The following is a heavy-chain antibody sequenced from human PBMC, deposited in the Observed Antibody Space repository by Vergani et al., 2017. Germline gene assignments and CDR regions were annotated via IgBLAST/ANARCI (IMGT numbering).Heavy chain of an antibody. Sequence: QVQLQESGPGLVKPSETLSLTCTVSGGSISSYYWSWIRQPPGKGLEWIGYIYYSGSTNYNPSLKSRVTISVDTSKNPFSLKLSSVTAADTAVYYCARDRRVTPPIYYYGMDVWGQGTTVTVSS. CDR1: GGSISSYY. J-gene: IGHJ6*02. V-gene: IGHV4-59*01. CDR3: ARDRRVTPPIYYYGMDV. D-gene: IGHD2-21*02. CDR2: IYYSGST.